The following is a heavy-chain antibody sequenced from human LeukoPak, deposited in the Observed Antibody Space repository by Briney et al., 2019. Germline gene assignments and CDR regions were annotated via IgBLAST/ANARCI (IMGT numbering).Heavy chain of an antibody. V-gene: IGHV4-38-2*02. J-gene: IGHJ4*02. CDR2: MYHSGIT. D-gene: IGHD2-21*01. CDR1: GYSIRSGYY. Sequence: SETLSLTCTVSGYSIRSGYYWGWIRQPPGKGLEWIGTMYHSGITYYNPFLKSRVTISVDTSKNQFSLKLSSVTAADTAVYYCARVYSLVRQYFDYWGQGTLVTVSS. CDR3: ARVYSLVRQYFDY.